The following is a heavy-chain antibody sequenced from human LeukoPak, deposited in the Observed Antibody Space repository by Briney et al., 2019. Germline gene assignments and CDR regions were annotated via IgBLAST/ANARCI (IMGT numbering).Heavy chain of an antibody. CDR2: IYPGDSDT. V-gene: IGHV5-51*01. CDR1: EYSFTSYW. CDR3: ARRSSAVSDAFDI. Sequence: GESLKISCKGSEYSFTSYWIGWVRQMPGKGLEWMGIIYPGDSDTRYSPSFQGQVTISADKSISTAYLQWSSLKASDTAMYYCARRSSAVSDAFDIWGQGTMVTVSS. J-gene: IGHJ3*02. D-gene: IGHD6-6*01.